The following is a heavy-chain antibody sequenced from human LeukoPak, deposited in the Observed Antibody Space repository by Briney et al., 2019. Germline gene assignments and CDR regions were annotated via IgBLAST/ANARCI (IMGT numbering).Heavy chain of an antibody. V-gene: IGHV3-11*01. CDR3: AKASWGMDV. CDR2: ISTIDGII. J-gene: IGHJ6*02. CDR1: GFTFSDYF. Sequence: GGSLRLSCAASGFTFSDYFMTWIRQPPGKPLECVSYISTIDGIIYYADSVKDRFTISRDNAKSSLFLQMNNLRAEDTAVYYCAKASWGMDVWGQGSSVIVS.